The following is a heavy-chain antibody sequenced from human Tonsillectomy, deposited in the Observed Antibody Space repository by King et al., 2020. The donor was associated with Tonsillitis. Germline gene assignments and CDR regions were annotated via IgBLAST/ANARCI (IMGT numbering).Heavy chain of an antibody. CDR1: GFTFTSSG. D-gene: IGHD6-13*01. Sequence: QLVQSGAEVKKPGASVKVSCKASGFTFTSSGFNWVRQAPGQGLEWMGWISAYNGETNYVQNLQGRVTMTTDTSTTTAYMELRSLRSDDTAVYYCASARAQQLAEGFDYWGQGTLVTVSS. CDR2: ISAYNGET. V-gene: IGHV1-18*01. J-gene: IGHJ4*02. CDR3: ASARAQQLAEGFDY.